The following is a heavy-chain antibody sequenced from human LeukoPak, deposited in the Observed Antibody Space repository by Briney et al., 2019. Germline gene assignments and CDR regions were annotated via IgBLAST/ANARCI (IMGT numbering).Heavy chain of an antibody. Sequence: GGSLRLSCAASGFSFTNYAMSWVRQAPGKGLEWVSGISWNSGSIGYADSVKGRFTISRDNAKNSLYLQMNSLRAEDTALYYCAKGYYQTESPFDYWGQGTLVTVSS. V-gene: IGHV3-9*01. CDR3: AKGYYQTESPFDY. D-gene: IGHD3-16*01. CDR2: ISWNSGSI. CDR1: GFSFTNYA. J-gene: IGHJ4*02.